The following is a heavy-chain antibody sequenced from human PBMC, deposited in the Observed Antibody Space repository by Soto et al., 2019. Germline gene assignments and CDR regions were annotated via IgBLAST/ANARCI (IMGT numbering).Heavy chain of an antibody. CDR2: IYYSGST. V-gene: IGHV4-59*01. Sequence: QVQLQESGPGLVKPSETLSLTCTVSGGSISSYYWSWIRQPPRKGLEWIGYIYYSGSTNYNPSLKSRVTISVDTSKNQFSLMLSSVTAADTAVYYCARPHGGSSGWDNWFDPWGQGTLVTVSS. CDR1: GGSISSYY. J-gene: IGHJ5*02. CDR3: ARPHGGSSGWDNWFDP. D-gene: IGHD6-25*01.